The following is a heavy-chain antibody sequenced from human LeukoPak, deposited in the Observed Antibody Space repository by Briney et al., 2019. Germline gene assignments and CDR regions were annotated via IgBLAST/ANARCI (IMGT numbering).Heavy chain of an antibody. Sequence: PGGSLRLSCAASGFTFSDYYMSWIRQAPGKGLEWVSYISSSGSTIYYADSVKGRYTISRDNAKKSLYLQMNSLRAEDTAVYYCARDPHGGYDGVLFDWGQGTLVTVSA. J-gene: IGHJ4*02. V-gene: IGHV3-11*04. CDR1: GFTFSDYY. D-gene: IGHD5-12*01. CDR2: ISSSGSTI. CDR3: ARDPHGGYDGVLFD.